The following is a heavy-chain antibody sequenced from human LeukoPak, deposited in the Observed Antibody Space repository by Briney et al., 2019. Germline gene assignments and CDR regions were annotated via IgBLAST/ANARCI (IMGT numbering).Heavy chain of an antibody. CDR3: ASAGGLRLGHLPFDY. J-gene: IGHJ4*02. V-gene: IGHV3-7*01. Sequence: GGSLRLSCAASGFTFSSYWMSWVRRAPGKGLEWVANIKQDGSEKYYVDSVKGRFTISRDNAKNSLYLQMNSLRAEDTAVYYCASAGGLRLGHLPFDYWGQGTLVTVSS. D-gene: IGHD5-12*01. CDR1: GFTFSSYW. CDR2: IKQDGSEK.